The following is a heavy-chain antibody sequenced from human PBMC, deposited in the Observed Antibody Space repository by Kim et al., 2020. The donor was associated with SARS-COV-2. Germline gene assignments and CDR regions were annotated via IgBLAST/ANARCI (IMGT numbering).Heavy chain of an antibody. CDR1: GYTFTGYY. D-gene: IGHD6-6*01. V-gene: IGHV1-2*06. J-gene: IGHJ4*02. CDR3: ARGRLSSSSLGDY. CDR2: INPNSGGT. Sequence: ASVKVSCKASGYTFTGYYMHWVRQAPGQGLEWMGRINPNSGGTNYAQKFQGRVTMTRDTSISTAYMELSRLRSDDTAVYYCARGRLSSSSLGDYWGQGTLVTVSS.